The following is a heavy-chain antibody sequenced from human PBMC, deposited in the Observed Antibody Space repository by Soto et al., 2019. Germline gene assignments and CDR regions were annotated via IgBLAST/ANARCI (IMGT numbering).Heavy chain of an antibody. CDR3: ARAYGDYVFDY. CDR1: GGSISSYY. J-gene: IGHJ4*02. D-gene: IGHD4-17*01. Sequence: QVQLQESGPGLVKPSETLSLTCTVSGGSISSYYWSWIRQPPGKGLEWIGYIYYSGSTNYNPSLKSRVTISVAPSKNQFSLMLCSVTAADTAVYYCARAYGDYVFDYWGQGTLVTVSS. V-gene: IGHV4-59*01. CDR2: IYYSGST.